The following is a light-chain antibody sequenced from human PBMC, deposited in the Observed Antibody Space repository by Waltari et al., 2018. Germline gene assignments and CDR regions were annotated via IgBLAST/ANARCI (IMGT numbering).Light chain of an antibody. J-gene: IGLJ2*01. CDR2: GNN. V-gene: IGLV1-40*01. CDR3: QSYDSRLSVVV. Sequence: QSVLTQPPSLSGAPGQRVTMSCPGSSSNIGAGFDVPWYQHLPGTAPKLLIFGNNNRPSGVPDRFSASKSGASASLAITGLQSEDEAVYYCQSYDSRLSVVVFGGGTKLTVL. CDR1: SSNIGAGFD.